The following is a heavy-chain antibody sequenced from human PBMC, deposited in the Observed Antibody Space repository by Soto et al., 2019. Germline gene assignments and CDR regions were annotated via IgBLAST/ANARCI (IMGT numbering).Heavy chain of an antibody. Sequence: PSETLSLTCTVSGGSISSGGYYWSWIRQHPGKGLEWIGYIYYSGSTYYNPSLKSRVTISVDTSKNQFSLKLSSVTAADTAVYYCARELSHYDYSSARRPFDIWGQGTTVTVSS. CDR1: GGSISSGGYY. CDR2: IYYSGST. V-gene: IGHV4-31*03. CDR3: ARELSHYDYSSARRPFDI. J-gene: IGHJ3*02. D-gene: IGHD3-22*01.